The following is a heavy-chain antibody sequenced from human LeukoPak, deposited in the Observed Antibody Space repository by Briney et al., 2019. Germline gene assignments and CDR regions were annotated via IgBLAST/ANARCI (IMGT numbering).Heavy chain of an antibody. Sequence: ASVKVSCKASGYTFTRNGISLVRQAPGQGLEWMGWISAYNGNTKYAQKFQGRVTMTTDTSTSTAYMELRSLRSDDTAVYYCARDLAIGWERNPEAFDIWGQGTMVSVSS. CDR3: ARDLAIGWERNPEAFDI. J-gene: IGHJ3*02. D-gene: IGHD1-26*01. CDR1: GYTFTRNG. V-gene: IGHV1-18*01. CDR2: ISAYNGNT.